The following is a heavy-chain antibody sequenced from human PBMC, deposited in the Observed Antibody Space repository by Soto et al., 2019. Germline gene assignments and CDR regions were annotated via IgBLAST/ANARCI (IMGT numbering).Heavy chain of an antibody. D-gene: IGHD2-15*01. CDR3: ARDKWVGYCSGGSCARYYYYMDV. V-gene: IGHV3-13*01. CDR2: IGTAGDT. Sequence: EVQLVESGGGLVQPGGSLRLSCAASGFTFSSYDMHWVRQATGKGLEWVSAIGTAGDTYYPGSVKGRFTISRENAKNSLYIQMNSLRAGDTAVYYCARDKWVGYCSGGSCARYYYYMDVWGKGTTVTVSS. J-gene: IGHJ6*03. CDR1: GFTFSSYD.